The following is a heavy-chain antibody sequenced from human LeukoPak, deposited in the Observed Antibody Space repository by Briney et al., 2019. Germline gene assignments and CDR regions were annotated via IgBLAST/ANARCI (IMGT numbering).Heavy chain of an antibody. D-gene: IGHD2-15*01. V-gene: IGHV3-23*01. CDR3: AKGVVEGREGYYFDY. CDR1: GLTFSSYA. Sequence: GGSLRLSCAPSGLTFSSYAMIGVRQAPAKGLDGVSAISGSRGRTYYAQSVKGRFPISRDNSKNKLYLQMNGLRAEDTAVYYCAKGVVEGREGYYFDYWGQGTLVTVSS. J-gene: IGHJ4*02. CDR2: ISGSRGRT.